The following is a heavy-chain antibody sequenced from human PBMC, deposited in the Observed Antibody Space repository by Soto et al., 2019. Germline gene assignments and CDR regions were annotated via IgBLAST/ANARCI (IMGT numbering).Heavy chain of an antibody. D-gene: IGHD1-1*01. V-gene: IGHV1-3*01. CDR2: INGGDGKT. CDR1: GYTFTTYA. J-gene: IGHJ5*02. CDR3: ARETEPTGPWFGP. Sequence: QVPLVQSGAEVRKPGASVKISCQASGYTFTTYALYWVRQAPGQSLEWMGGINGGDGKTRYTQKYQARVTMTRDTAASTTYMEVSSLGSNGTEAQYCARETEPTGPWFGPWGQGTLVTVSS.